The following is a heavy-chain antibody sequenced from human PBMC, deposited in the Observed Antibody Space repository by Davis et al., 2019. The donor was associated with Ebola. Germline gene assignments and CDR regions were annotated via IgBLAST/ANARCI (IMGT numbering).Heavy chain of an antibody. D-gene: IGHD2-15*01. Sequence: ESLKISCAASGFTFSSYSMNWVRQAPGKGLEWVSSISSSSSYIYYADSVKGRFTISRDNAKNSLYLQMNSLRAEDTAVYYCARECSDGVHWWFDPWGQGTLVTASS. CDR3: ARECSDGVHWWFDP. J-gene: IGHJ5*02. CDR2: ISSSSSYI. V-gene: IGHV3-21*04. CDR1: GFTFSSYS.